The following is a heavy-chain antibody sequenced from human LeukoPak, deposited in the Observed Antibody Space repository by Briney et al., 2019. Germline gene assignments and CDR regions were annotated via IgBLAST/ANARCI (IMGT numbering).Heavy chain of an antibody. CDR3: ARVNDFWSGYYQQRRSYYYYYMDV. CDR1: GFTFSSYS. Sequence: GGALRLSCAASGFTFSSYSMNWVRQAPGKGLEWGSYISSSSSTIYYADSVKGRFTISRDNAKNSLYLQMNSLRAEDTAVYYCARVNDFWSGYYQQRRSYYYYYMDVWGKGTTVTVSS. V-gene: IGHV3-48*01. D-gene: IGHD3-3*01. J-gene: IGHJ6*03. CDR2: ISSSSSTI.